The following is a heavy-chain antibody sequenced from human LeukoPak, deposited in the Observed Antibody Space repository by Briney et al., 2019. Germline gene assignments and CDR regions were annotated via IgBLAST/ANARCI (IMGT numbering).Heavy chain of an antibody. CDR2: INHSGST. J-gene: IGHJ4*02. D-gene: IGHD5-18*01. V-gene: IGHV4-34*01. CDR3: AKVSGLQLWPYYFDY. CDR1: GGSFSGYY. Sequence: SETLPLTCAVYGGSFSGYYWSWIRQPPGKGLEWIGEINHSGSTNYNPSLKSRVTISVDTSKNQFSLELSSVTAADTAVYYCAKVSGLQLWPYYFDYWGQGTLVTVSS.